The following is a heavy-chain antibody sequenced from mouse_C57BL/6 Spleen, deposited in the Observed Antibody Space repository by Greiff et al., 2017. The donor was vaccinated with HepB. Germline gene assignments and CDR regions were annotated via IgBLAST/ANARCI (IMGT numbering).Heavy chain of an antibody. J-gene: IGHJ2*01. D-gene: IGHD1-1*01. CDR2: IYPGDGDT. CDR3: ARLRYREGYFDY. CDR1: GYAFSSYW. V-gene: IGHV1-80*01. Sequence: QVHVKQSGAELVKPGASVKISCKASGYAFSSYWMNWVKQRPGKGLEWIGQIYPGDGDTNYNGKFKGKATLTADKSSSTAYMQLSSLTSEDSAVYFCARLRYREGYFDYWGQGTTLTVSS.